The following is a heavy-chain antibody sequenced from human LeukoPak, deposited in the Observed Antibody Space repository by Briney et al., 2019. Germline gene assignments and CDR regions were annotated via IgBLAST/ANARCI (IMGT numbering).Heavy chain of an antibody. V-gene: IGHV1-2*02. J-gene: IGHJ4*02. D-gene: IGHD1-26*01. CDR3: ARVRGSYYAIYFDY. CDR1: GYTFTGYY. Sequence: ASVKVSFKASGYTFTGYYMHWVRQAPGQGLEWMGWINPNSGGTNYAQKFQGRVTMTRDTSISTAYMELSRLRSDDTAVYYCARVRGSYYAIYFDYWGQGTLVTVSS. CDR2: INPNSGGT.